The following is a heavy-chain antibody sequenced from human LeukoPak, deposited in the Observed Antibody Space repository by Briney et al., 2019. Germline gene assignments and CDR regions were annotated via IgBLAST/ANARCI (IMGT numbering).Heavy chain of an antibody. CDR3: ARARGYSYGYSDY. Sequence: ASVKVSCKASGYTFTSYDINWVRQATGQGLEWMGWMNPNSGNTGYAQKFQGRVTMTRNTPIRTAYMKLSSLRSEDTAVYYCARARGYSYGYSDYWGQGTLVTVSS. CDR2: MNPNSGNT. CDR1: GYTFTSYD. J-gene: IGHJ4*02. D-gene: IGHD5-18*01. V-gene: IGHV1-8*01.